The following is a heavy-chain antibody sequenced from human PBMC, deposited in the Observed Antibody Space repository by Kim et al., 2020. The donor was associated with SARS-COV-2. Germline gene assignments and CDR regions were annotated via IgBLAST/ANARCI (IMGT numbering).Heavy chain of an antibody. CDR3: AKDGPGRKTLNRYYYYYAMDV. J-gene: IGHJ6*02. CDR2: VSGSGGNT. V-gene: IGHV3-23*01. CDR1: GFTFSDYA. Sequence: GGSLRLSCTASGFTFSDYAMSWVRQVPGKGLEWVSVVSGSGGNTYYADSVKGRFTVSRDNSKNTLFLQMSSLRPEDTAVYYCAKDGPGRKTLNRYYYYYAMDVWGQGTTVSVS. D-gene: IGHD3-10*01.